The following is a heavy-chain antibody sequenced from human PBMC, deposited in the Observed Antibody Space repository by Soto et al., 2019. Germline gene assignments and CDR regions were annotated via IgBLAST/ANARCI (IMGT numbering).Heavy chain of an antibody. J-gene: IGHJ4*02. CDR2: IWYDGSKK. CDR3: ARDPGYSNYDFDY. V-gene: IGHV3-33*01. D-gene: IGHD5-12*01. Sequence: QVQLVESGGGVVQPGRSLRLSCVASGFTFSSHAMHWVRQAPGKGLEWVAVIWYDGSKKYYADPVKGRFTVARDDSKNTLYLQMNSLRVEDTAVYYCARDPGYSNYDFDYWGQGTLVTVSP. CDR1: GFTFSSHA.